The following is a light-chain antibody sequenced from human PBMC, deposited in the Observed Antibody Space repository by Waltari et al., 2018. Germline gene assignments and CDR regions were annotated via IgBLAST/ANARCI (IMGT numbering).Light chain of an antibody. CDR2: DVS. J-gene: IGLJ2*01. Sequence: QSALTQPASVSGSPGQSVTIFCAGTSNDVGGYNSVSWYQEHPGQARRVIIYDVSDRLSGVSDRVSGSKSGNTASLTISGLQAEDEADYYCSSQSSNDVVLFGGGTKLTVL. CDR1: SNDVGGYNS. CDR3: SSQSSNDVVL. V-gene: IGLV2-14*01.